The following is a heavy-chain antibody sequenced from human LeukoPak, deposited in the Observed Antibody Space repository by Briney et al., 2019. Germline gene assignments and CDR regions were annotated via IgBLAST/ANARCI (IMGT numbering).Heavy chain of an antibody. Sequence: GGSLRLSCAASGFTFSSYAMHWVRQAPGKGLEWVAVISYDGSNKYYADSVKGRFTISRDNSKNTLYLQMNSLRAEDTAVYYCAKSPESDYVWGSYRLTRYYFDYWGQGTLVTVSS. CDR2: ISYDGSNK. V-gene: IGHV3-30-3*02. D-gene: IGHD3-16*02. CDR3: AKSPESDYVWGSYRLTRYYFDY. CDR1: GFTFSSYA. J-gene: IGHJ4*02.